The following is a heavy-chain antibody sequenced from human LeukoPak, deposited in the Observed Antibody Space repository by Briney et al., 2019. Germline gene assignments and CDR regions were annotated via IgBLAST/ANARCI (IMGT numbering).Heavy chain of an antibody. CDR1: GYTFTSYG. V-gene: IGHV1-18*01. CDR2: ISAYNGNT. J-gene: IGHJ5*02. D-gene: IGHD1-7*01. CDR3: ARQSPRELDNWFDP. Sequence: ASVKVSCKASGYTFTSYGISWVRQAPGQGLEWMGWISAYNGNTNYAQKLQGRATMTTDTSTSTAYMELRSLRSDDTAVYYCARQSPRELDNWFDPWGQGTLVTVSS.